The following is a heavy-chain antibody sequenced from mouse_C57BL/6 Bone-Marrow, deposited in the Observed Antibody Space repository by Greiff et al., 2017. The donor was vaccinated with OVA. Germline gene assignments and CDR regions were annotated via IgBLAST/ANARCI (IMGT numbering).Heavy chain of an antibody. CDR3: AYGNPTYYYAMDY. V-gene: IGHV1-7*01. D-gene: IGHD2-1*01. CDR2: INPSSGYT. CDR1: GYTFTSYW. J-gene: IGHJ4*01. Sequence: VKLVESGAELAKPGASVKLSCKASGYTFTSYWMHWVKQRPGQGLEWIGYINPSSGYTKYNQKFKDKATLTADKSSSTAYMQLSSLTYEDSAVYYCAYGNPTYYYAMDYWGQGTSVTVSS.